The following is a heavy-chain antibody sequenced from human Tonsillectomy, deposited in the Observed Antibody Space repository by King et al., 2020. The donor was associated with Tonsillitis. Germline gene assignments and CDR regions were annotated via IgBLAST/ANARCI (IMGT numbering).Heavy chain of an antibody. V-gene: IGHV3-53*01. CDR1: GFSVSSHY. J-gene: IGHJ4*02. CDR2: IYGGGTT. Sequence: VQLVESGGGLMQPGGSLRLSCAASGFSVSSHYMSWVRQAPGKGLEWVSVIYGGGTTYYADFVKGRFTISRGNSENTLYLQMNSLRAEDTAMYYCARVNYYDSSGYWSPYYFDYWGQGTLVTVSS. CDR3: ARVNYYDSSGYWSPYYFDY. D-gene: IGHD3-22*01.